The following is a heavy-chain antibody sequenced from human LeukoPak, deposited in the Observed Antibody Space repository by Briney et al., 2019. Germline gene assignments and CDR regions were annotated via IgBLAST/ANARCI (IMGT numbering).Heavy chain of an antibody. V-gene: IGHV4-31*03. CDR1: GGSISSGGYY. Sequence: PSETLSLTCTVSGGSISSGGYYWSWIRQHPGKGLEWIGYIYYSGSTYYNPSLKSRVTISVDTSKNQFSLKLSSVTAADTAVYYCARVVVRWDDAFDIWGQGTMVTVSS. CDR2: IYYSGST. D-gene: IGHD3-22*01. J-gene: IGHJ3*02. CDR3: ARVVVRWDDAFDI.